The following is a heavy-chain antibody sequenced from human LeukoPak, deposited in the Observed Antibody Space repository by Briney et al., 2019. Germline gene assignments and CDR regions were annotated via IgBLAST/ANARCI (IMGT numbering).Heavy chain of an antibody. J-gene: IGHJ6*02. CDR1: GFTFSSYA. V-gene: IGHV3-23*01. CDR3: AKDGYYYDTSDKGGMDV. D-gene: IGHD3-22*01. Sequence: GGSLRLSCAASGFTFSSYAMSWVRQAPGKGLEWVSAISGSGGSTYYADSAKGRFTISRDNSKNALYLQMNSLRAEDTAVYYCAKDGYYYDTSDKGGMDVWGQGTTVTVSS. CDR2: ISGSGGST.